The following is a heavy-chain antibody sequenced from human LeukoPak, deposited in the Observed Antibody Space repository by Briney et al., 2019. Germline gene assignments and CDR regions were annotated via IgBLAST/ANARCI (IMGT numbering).Heavy chain of an antibody. V-gene: IGHV3-23*01. Sequence: GGSLRLSCAASGFTFNNFAMSWVRQAPEKGLEWVSAISGSDGRTFYTDSVKGRFTISRDNSKNTLYLQMNSQRADDTAVYYCAKESPYSSNRLYYFDYWGQGALVTVSS. CDR1: GFTFNNFA. CDR3: AKESPYSSNRLYYFDY. D-gene: IGHD2/OR15-2a*01. CDR2: ISGSDGRT. J-gene: IGHJ4*02.